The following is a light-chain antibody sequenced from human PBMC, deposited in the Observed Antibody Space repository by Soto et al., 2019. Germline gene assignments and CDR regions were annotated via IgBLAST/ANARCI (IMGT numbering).Light chain of an antibody. CDR3: QQSYSTLL. Sequence: IQLTQSPSSLSASVGDRVTISCRASQDISTHLAWFAQKPGRAPQLLIYAASSLQSGVPSRFSGSGSGTDFTLTISSLQPEDFATYYCQQSYSTLLFGQGTRLEIK. V-gene: IGKV1-39*01. J-gene: IGKJ5*01. CDR2: AAS. CDR1: QDISTH.